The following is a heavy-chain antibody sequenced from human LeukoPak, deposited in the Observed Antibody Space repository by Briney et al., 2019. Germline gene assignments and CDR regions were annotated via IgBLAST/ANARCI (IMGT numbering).Heavy chain of an antibody. CDR1: GGSVSSGSYY. D-gene: IGHD5-18*01. CDR3: ARERDTYYYYMDV. V-gene: IGHV4-61*02. Sequence: SETLSLTCTVSGGSVSSGSYYWSWIRQPAGKGLEWVGRIYTSRSTNYTPSRQSRVTISVDTSKNQFSLKLSSVTAADTAVYYCARERDTYYYYMDVWGKGSTATISS. CDR2: IYTSRST. J-gene: IGHJ6*03.